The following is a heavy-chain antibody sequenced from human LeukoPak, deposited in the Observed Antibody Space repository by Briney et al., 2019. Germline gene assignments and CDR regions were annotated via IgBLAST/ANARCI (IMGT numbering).Heavy chain of an antibody. CDR2: ISGVNT. Sequence: GGSLRLSCAASGFTFSSYDMTWVRQAPGRGLEWVSSISGVNTYYADSVKGRFTIPRDNSKNTLYLYMNSLRADDTAVYYCAKDLSRAVAADWFDPWGQGTLVTVSS. V-gene: IGHV3-23*01. D-gene: IGHD6-19*01. CDR3: AKDLSRAVAADWFDP. J-gene: IGHJ5*02. CDR1: GFTFSSYD.